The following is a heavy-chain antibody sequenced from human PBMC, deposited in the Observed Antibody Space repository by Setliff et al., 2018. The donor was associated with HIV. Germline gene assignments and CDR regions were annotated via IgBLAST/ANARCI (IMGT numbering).Heavy chain of an antibody. CDR3: ARSSPLYSRSFDAFDI. V-gene: IGHV1-18*01. J-gene: IGHJ3*02. Sequence: GASVKVSCKASGYTFTSYGISWLRQAPGQGLEWMGWISGYNGDTHSTQKFQGRVTMTTDTSTNTAYMEVRSLRSEDTAVYYCARSSPLYSRSFDAFDIWGQGTTVTVSS. CDR2: ISGYNGDT. CDR1: GYTFTSYG. D-gene: IGHD6-6*01.